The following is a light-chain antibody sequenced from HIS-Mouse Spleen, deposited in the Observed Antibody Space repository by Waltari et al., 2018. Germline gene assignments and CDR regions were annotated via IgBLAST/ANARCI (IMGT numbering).Light chain of an antibody. CDR1: NLGDKY. CDR3: QAWDSSYSV. CDR2: QDS. J-gene: IGLJ2*01. V-gene: IGLV3-1*01. Sequence: SYELTQPPSVSVSPGQTASITYSGDNLGDKYACWYQQKPGQSPVLVIYQDSKRPSGIPERFSGSNSGNTATLTISGTQAMDEADYYCQAWDSSYSVFGGGTKLTVL.